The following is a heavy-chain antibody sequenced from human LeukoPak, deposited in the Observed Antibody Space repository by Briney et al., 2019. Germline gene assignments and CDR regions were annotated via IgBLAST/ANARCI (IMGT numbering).Heavy chain of an antibody. D-gene: IGHD2-2*01. V-gene: IGHV5-51*01. J-gene: IGHJ1*01. CDR1: GYIFTNYW. CDR3: ARPACSSTSCYLYFQY. CDR2: IYPANSDT. Sequence: AESLQISCKASGYIFTNYWIGWVRQMPGKGLEWMAIIYPANSDTRYSPSFQGQVTISADKSISTAYLQWSSLKASDTAMYYCARPACSSTSCYLYFQYWGQGTVVTVSS.